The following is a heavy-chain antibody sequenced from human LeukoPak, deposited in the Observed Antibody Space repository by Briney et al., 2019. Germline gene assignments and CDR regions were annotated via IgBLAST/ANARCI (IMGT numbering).Heavy chain of an antibody. CDR3: ARSVGAIHYSRVDITFDY. Sequence: GASVKVSCKASGYTFTSYGISWVRQAPGQGLEWMGWINAGNGNTKYSQKFQGRVTITRDTSASTAYMELSSLRSEDTAVYYCARSVGAIHYSRVDITFDYWGQGTLVTVSS. CDR2: INAGNGNT. J-gene: IGHJ4*02. D-gene: IGHD1-26*01. CDR1: GYTFTSYG. V-gene: IGHV1-3*01.